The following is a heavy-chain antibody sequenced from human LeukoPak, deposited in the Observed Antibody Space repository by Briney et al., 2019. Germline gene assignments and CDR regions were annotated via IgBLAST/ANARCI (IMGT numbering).Heavy chain of an antibody. V-gene: IGHV3-48*02. CDR2: ISSSSSTI. CDR1: GFTFSSYS. J-gene: IGHJ4*02. CDR3: AGEVAAAGTYVFDY. Sequence: GGSLRLSCAASGFTFSSYSMNWVRQAPGKGLEWVSYISSSSSTIYYADSVKGRFTISRDNAKNSLYLQMNSLRDEDTAVYYCAGEVAAAGTYVFDYWGQGTLVTVSS. D-gene: IGHD6-13*01.